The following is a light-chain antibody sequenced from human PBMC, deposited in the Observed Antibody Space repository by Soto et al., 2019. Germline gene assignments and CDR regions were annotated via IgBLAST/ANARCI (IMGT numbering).Light chain of an antibody. J-gene: IGKJ1*01. CDR1: QSVSSY. CDR2: DAS. CDR3: QQRSNWPWT. Sequence: EIVLTQFPATLSLSPGERATLSCRAGQSVSSYLAWYQQKPGQAPRLLIYDASNRATGIPARFSGSGSGNDFTLTISSLEPEDFAVYYCQQRSNWPWTFGQGTKVDTK. V-gene: IGKV3-11*01.